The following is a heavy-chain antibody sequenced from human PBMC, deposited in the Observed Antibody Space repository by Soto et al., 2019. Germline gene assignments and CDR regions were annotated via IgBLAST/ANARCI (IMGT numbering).Heavy chain of an antibody. CDR2: ISDGGSNR. D-gene: IGHD3-16*01. Sequence: GGSLRLSCAASGFTFSDYGMNWVRQAPGKGLEWVAVISDGGSNRYSAESVKGRFTISRDNSKNTMYLQMNSLRAEDTAVYYFALDGGYYYGMDAWGQGTTVTVSS. CDR3: ALDGGYYYGMDA. J-gene: IGHJ6*02. V-gene: IGHV3-30*03. CDR1: GFTFSDYG.